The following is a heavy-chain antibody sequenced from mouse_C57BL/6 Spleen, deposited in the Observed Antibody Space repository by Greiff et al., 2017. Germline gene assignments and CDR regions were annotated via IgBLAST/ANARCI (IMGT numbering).Heavy chain of an antibody. J-gene: IGHJ3*01. CDR3: ARLWDAAWFAY. Sequence: QVQLKQPGAELVKPGASVKLSCKASGYTFTSYWMHWVKQRPGQGLEWIGMIHPNSGSTNYNEKFKSKATLTVDQSSRTAYMQLSRLTSEDSAVYYCARLWDAAWFAYWGQGTLVTVSA. CDR2: IHPNSGST. D-gene: IGHD4-1*01. V-gene: IGHV1-64*01. CDR1: GYTFTSYW.